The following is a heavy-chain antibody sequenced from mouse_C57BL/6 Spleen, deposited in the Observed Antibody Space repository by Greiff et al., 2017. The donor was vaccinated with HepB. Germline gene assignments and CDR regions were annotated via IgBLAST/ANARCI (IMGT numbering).Heavy chain of an antibody. Sequence: VQLQQSGPELVKPGASVKISCKASGYSFTDYNMNWVKQSNGKSLEWIGVINPNYGTTSYNQKFKGKATLTVDQSSSTAYMQLNSLTSEDSAVYYCSRSYYSNYETYWYFDVWGTGTTVTVSS. CDR2: INPNYGTT. V-gene: IGHV1-39*01. J-gene: IGHJ1*03. D-gene: IGHD2-5*01. CDR1: GYSFTDYN. CDR3: SRSYYSNYETYWYFDV.